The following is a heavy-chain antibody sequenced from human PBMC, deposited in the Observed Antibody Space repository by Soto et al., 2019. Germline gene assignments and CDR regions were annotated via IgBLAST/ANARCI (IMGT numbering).Heavy chain of an antibody. CDR1: GFTFSSYA. D-gene: IGHD3-3*01. CDR2: ISGSGGST. J-gene: IGHJ5*02. CDR3: AKINHLKQTLRFLEWLSQGGWFDP. V-gene: IGHV3-23*01. Sequence: GGSLRLSCAASGFTFSSYAMSWVRQAPGKGLEWVSAISGSGGSTYYADSVKGRFTISRDNSKNTLYLQMNSLRAEDTAVYYCAKINHLKQTLRFLEWLSQGGWFDPWGQGTLVTVSS.